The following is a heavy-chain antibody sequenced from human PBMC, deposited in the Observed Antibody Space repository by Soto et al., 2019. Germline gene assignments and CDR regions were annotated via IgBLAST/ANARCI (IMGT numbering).Heavy chain of an antibody. CDR1: GGTFNTYA. Sequence: QVQLVQSETEVKKPGSAVRVSCKASGGTFNTYAVNWVRQAPGQGLEWMGGILPMFDRPRYAQKFQGRVTITVDEPTTTAYMELSSLRSDDTAVYYCTRSIGSGGVIGGFDYWGQGTLVTVSS. J-gene: IGHJ4*02. CDR2: ILPMFDRP. V-gene: IGHV1-69*01. D-gene: IGHD3-16*02. CDR3: TRSIGSGGVIGGFDY.